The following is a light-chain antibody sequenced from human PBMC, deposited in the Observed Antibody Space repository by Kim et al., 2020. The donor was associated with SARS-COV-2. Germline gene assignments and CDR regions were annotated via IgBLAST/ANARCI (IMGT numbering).Light chain of an antibody. Sequence: LSASPGETATPSCRASQSISINLAWYQQKPGQAPRLLIYGASTRATGVPARFSGSGSGTEFTLTVSSLQSEDFAVYYCQQYNKWPTFGGGTKLEI. CDR2: GAS. CDR1: QSISIN. J-gene: IGKJ4*01. V-gene: IGKV3-15*01. CDR3: QQYNKWPT.